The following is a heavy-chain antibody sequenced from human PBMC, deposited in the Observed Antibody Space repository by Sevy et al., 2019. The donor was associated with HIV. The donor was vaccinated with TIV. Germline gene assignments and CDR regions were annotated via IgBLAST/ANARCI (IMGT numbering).Heavy chain of an antibody. CDR3: AGARYDSSDSFDALDI. CDR2: IFRSGDNT. Sequence: GGSLRLSCAASGFTFNNYAMNWVRQAPGKGLEWVSTIFRSGDNTYYADSVKGRFTISRDNSKNTVSLQMNTLRAEDAALYYCAGARYDSSDSFDALDIWGQGTVVTVSS. V-gene: IGHV3-23*01. D-gene: IGHD3-22*01. J-gene: IGHJ3*02. CDR1: GFTFNNYA.